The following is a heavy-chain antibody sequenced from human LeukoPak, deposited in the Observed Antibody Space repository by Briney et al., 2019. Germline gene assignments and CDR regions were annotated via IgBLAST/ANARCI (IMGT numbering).Heavy chain of an antibody. Sequence: SETLSLTCTVSGGSISSYYWSWIRQPPGKGLEWIGYIYYSGSTSYNPSLKSRVTISVDTSNNQFSLKLSSVTAADAAVYYCARDTSGYRRGSFDYWGQGTLVTVAS. J-gene: IGHJ4*02. CDR1: GGSISSYY. D-gene: IGHD3-22*01. V-gene: IGHV4-59*01. CDR3: ARDTSGYRRGSFDY. CDR2: IYYSGST.